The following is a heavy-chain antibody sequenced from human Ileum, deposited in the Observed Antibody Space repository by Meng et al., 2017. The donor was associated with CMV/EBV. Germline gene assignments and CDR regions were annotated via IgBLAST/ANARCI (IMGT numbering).Heavy chain of an antibody. J-gene: IGHJ3*01. CDR1: GGSISGRSHH. D-gene: IGHD1-26*01. V-gene: IGHV4-61*05. Sequence: SETLSLTCTLSGGSISGRSHHWGWIRQPPGKGLEWIGYVYYTGGSQFNPSLKSRVTTSVDTSKNQFFLNLTSVTAADTAVYYCAMLRIVGAGSFDVWGQGTMVTVSS. CDR2: VYYTGGS. CDR3: AMLRIVGAGSFDV.